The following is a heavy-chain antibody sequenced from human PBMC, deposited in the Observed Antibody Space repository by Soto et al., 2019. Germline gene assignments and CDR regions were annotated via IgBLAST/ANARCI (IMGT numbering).Heavy chain of an antibody. CDR3: ARQNHYDSSGYYPLDY. CDR2: IYPGDSDT. CDR1: GYSFTSYW. J-gene: IGHJ4*02. V-gene: IGHV5-51*01. D-gene: IGHD3-22*01. Sequence: GASLKISCKGSGYSFTSYWIGWVRQMPGKGLEWMGIIYPGDSDTRYSPSFQGQVTISADKSISTAYLQWSSLKASDTAMYYCARQNHYDSSGYYPLDYWGQGTLVTVSS.